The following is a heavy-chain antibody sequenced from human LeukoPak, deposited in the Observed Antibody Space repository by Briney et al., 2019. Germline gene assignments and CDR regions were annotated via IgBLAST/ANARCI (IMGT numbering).Heavy chain of an antibody. Sequence: GGSLRLSCAASGFTFSNYWMNWVRQAPGKGLEWVANIKQDGSDKYYVDSVKGRFTISRDNAKNSLYLQMNSLGAEDTAVYYCARGRGVDYWGQGTLVTVSS. CDR1: GFTFSNYW. V-gene: IGHV3-7*01. CDR3: ARGRGVDY. J-gene: IGHJ4*02. D-gene: IGHD3-10*01. CDR2: IKQDGSDK.